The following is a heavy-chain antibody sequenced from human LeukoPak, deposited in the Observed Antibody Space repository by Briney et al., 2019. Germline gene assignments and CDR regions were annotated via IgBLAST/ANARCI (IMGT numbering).Heavy chain of an antibody. V-gene: IGHV3-48*03. J-gene: IGHJ6*02. CDR2: ISSSGSTI. Sequence: GSLRLSCAASGFTFSSYEMNWVRQAPGKGLAWVSYISSSGSTIYYADSVKGRFTISRDNAKNSLYLQMNSLRAEDTAVYYCARERRDGYNSGGMDVWGQGTTVTVSS. D-gene: IGHD5-24*01. CDR1: GFTFSSYE. CDR3: ARERRDGYNSGGMDV.